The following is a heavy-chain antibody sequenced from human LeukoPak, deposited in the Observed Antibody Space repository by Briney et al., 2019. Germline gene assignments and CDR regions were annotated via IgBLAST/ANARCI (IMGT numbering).Heavy chain of an antibody. V-gene: IGHV5-51*01. J-gene: IGHJ3*02. CDR3: ARGGPYSYGYPPVTDLHDSDAFDI. Sequence: GESLKISCKGSGYSFTSYWIGWVRQMPGKGLEWMGIIYPGDSDTRYSPSFQGQVTISADKSISTAYLQWSSLKASDTAMYYCARGGPYSYGYPPVTDLHDSDAFDIWGQGTMVTVSS. CDR1: GYSFTSYW. CDR2: IYPGDSDT. D-gene: IGHD5-18*01.